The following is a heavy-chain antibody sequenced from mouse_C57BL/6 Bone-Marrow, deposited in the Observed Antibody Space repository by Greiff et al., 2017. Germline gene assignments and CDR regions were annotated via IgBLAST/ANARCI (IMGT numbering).Heavy chain of an antibody. CDR2: IYPGSGNT. V-gene: IGHV1-66*01. Sequence: VQLQQSGPELVKPGASVKISCKASGYSFTSYYIHWVKQRPGQGLEWIGWIYPGSGNTKYNEKFKGKATLTADPSSSTAYMQLSSLTSEDSAVYYCARLVHYFDYWGQGTTLTVSS. J-gene: IGHJ2*01. CDR3: ARLVHYFDY. CDR1: GYSFTSYY.